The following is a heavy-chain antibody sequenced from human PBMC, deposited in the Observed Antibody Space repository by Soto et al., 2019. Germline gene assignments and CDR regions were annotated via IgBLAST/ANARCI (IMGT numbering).Heavy chain of an antibody. CDR1: GFSFSDYF. CDR2: INPSGDSR. Sequence: ASVKVSCKASGFSFSDYFMHWVRQAPGQGLEWMGIINPSGDSRNYAQKFQGRVTITRDTSTSTVYMDLSSLRYEDTAVYYCDRDNSKNDGTPAASSWFHPWGQGTPLTVAS. J-gene: IGHJ5*02. D-gene: IGHD2-15*01. V-gene: IGHV1-46*01. CDR3: DRDNSKNDGTPAASSWFHP.